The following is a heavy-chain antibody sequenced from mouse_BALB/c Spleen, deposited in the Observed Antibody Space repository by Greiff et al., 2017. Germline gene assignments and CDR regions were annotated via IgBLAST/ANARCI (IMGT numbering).Heavy chain of an antibody. J-gene: IGHJ2*01. CDR3: ARYGNYYFDD. D-gene: IGHD2-1*01. V-gene: IGHV5-12-1*01. CDR1: GFAFSSYD. Sequence: EVKLMESGGGLVKPGGSLKLSCAASGFAFSSYDMSWVRQTPEKRLEWVAYISSGGGSTYYPDTVKGRFTISRDNAKNTLYLQMSSLKSEDTAMYYCARYGNYYFDDWGQGTTLTVSS. CDR2: ISSGGGST.